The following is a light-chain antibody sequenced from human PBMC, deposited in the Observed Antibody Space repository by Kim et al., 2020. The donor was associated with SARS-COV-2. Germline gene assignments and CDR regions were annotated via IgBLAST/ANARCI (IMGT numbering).Light chain of an antibody. CDR3: QQSHSTPPDT. CDR2: AAS. Sequence: DIQMTQSPSSLSASVGDRVTITCRASQSISTHLNWYQQKPGKAPKLLIHAASTLQSGVPSRFSGSGSGTDFTLTISSLQPEDFATYYCQQSHSTPPDTLGQGTKVDIK. J-gene: IGKJ2*01. V-gene: IGKV1-39*01. CDR1: QSISTH.